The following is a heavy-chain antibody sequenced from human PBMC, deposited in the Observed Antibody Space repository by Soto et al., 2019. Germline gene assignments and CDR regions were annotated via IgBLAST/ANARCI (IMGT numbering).Heavy chain of an antibody. Sequence: QVQLQESGPGLVKPSGTLSLTCAVSGGSITSNNWWSWVRQPPGKGLEWIGEIYYSGNTNYSPSLRGLVSMSVDKSQNQFSLWLTSVTAADTAVYYCARGFGHTSSWYFDLWGQGILITVSS. D-gene: IGHD6-13*01. CDR3: ARGFGHTSSWYFDL. V-gene: IGHV4-4*02. J-gene: IGHJ4*02. CDR1: GGSITSNNW. CDR2: IYYSGNT.